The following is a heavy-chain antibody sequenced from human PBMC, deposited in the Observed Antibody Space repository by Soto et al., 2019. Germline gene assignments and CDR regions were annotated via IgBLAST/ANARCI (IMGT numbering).Heavy chain of an antibody. Sequence: QVQLVQSGAEVKKPGASVKVSCKASGYTFTSYYMHWVRQAPGQGLEWMGIINPSGGSTSYAQKFLGRVTMTRDTSTSTVYMELSSLRSEDTAVYYCASDIVVVPAAMPNLVIAMTDAVDIWGQGTMVTVSS. V-gene: IGHV1-46*03. J-gene: IGHJ3*02. CDR3: ASDIVVVPAAMPNLVIAMTDAVDI. CDR2: INPSGGST. CDR1: GYTFTSYY. D-gene: IGHD2-2*01.